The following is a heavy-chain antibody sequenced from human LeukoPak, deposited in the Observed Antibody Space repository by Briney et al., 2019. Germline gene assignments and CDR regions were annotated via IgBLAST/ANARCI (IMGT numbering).Heavy chain of an antibody. CDR2: ISGSGGST. V-gene: IGHV3-23*01. CDR3: AKDQRQWLVGPDY. D-gene: IGHD6-19*01. CDR1: GFTFDDYG. Sequence: PGGSLRLSCAASGFTFDDYGMSWARQAPGKGLEWVSAISGSGGSTYYADSVKGRFTISRDNSKNTLYLRMNSLRAEDTAVYYCAKDQRQWLVGPDYWGQGTLVTVSS. J-gene: IGHJ4*02.